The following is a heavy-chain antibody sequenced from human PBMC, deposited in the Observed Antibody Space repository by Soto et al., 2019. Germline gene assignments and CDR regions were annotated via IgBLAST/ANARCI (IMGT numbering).Heavy chain of an antibody. D-gene: IGHD6-25*01. V-gene: IGHV1-8*01. Sequence: ASVNVSCKASGFTFITYDFSWVRQAAGQGLEWMGWMNPNNGNAGFAQKFRGRINMTRNTSISTAYLELSSLRSDDSAVYFCARRKERSGPYYLDLWGQGTQVTAPQ. CDR3: ARRKERSGPYYLDL. CDR2: MNPNNGNA. J-gene: IGHJ4*02. CDR1: GFTFITYD.